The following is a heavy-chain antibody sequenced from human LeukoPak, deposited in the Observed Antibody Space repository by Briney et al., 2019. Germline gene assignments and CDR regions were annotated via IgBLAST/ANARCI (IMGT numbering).Heavy chain of an antibody. CDR1: GYTLTELS. CDR3: ATDFYCSSTSCYS. D-gene: IGHD2-2*02. J-gene: IGHJ4*02. V-gene: IGHV1-24*01. Sequence: GASVKVSCKVSGYTLTELSMHWVRQAPGKGLEWMGGFDPEDGESIYAQKFQGRVTMTEDTSTDTAYMELSSLRSEDTAVYYCATDFYCSSTSCYSWGQGTLVTVSS. CDR2: FDPEDGES.